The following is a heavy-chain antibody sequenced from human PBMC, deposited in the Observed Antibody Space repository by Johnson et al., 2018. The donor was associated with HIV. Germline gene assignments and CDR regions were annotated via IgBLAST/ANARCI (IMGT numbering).Heavy chain of an antibody. D-gene: IGHD1-1*01. CDR1: GFTVSSNY. CDR3: TTDPWWNGYHAFDV. CDR2: IYSGGGT. V-gene: IGHV3-53*01. Sequence: VHLVESGGGLIQPGGSLRLSCAASGFTVSSNYMSWVRQAPGKGLEWVSVIYSGGGTYYADSVTGRFTISRDNSKNTLYLQMNSLKTEDTAMYYCTTDPWWNGYHAFDVWGQGTMVTVSS. J-gene: IGHJ3*01.